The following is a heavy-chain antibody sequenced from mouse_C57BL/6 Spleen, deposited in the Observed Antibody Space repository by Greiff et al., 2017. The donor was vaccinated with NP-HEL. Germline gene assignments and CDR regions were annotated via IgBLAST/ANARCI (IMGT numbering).Heavy chain of an antibody. CDR1: GYTFTSYW. Sequence: QVQLQQPGAELVKPGASVKLSCKASGYTFTSYWMHWVKQRPGQGLEWIGMIHPNSGSTNYNEKFKSKATLTVDKSSSTAYMQLSSLTSEDSAVYYCARWEAIGYYFDYWGQGTTLTVSS. CDR2: IHPNSGST. V-gene: IGHV1-64*01. CDR3: ARWEAIGYYFDY. D-gene: IGHD3-2*02. J-gene: IGHJ2*01.